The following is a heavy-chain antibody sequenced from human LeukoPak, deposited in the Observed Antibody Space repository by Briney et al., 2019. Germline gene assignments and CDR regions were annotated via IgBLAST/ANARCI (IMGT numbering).Heavy chain of an antibody. Sequence: GGSLRLSCVASGFTFSSYWMHWVRQVPGKGLVWVSRINRDGSSTNYADSVKGRFTISRDNAKNTLYLQMNSLRAEDTAVYYCARYFGGLDYWGQGTLVTVSS. CDR2: INRDGSST. CDR1: GFTFSSYW. V-gene: IGHV3-74*01. D-gene: IGHD4-23*01. CDR3: ARYFGGLDY. J-gene: IGHJ4*02.